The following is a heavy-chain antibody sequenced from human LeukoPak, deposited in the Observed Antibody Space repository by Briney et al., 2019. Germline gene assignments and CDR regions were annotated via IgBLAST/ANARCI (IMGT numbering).Heavy chain of an antibody. CDR3: ARIMVDDYGDNGLS. CDR2: IIPIFGTP. J-gene: IGHJ5*02. CDR1: GGTFSSYA. V-gene: IGHV1-69*05. D-gene: IGHD4-17*01. Sequence: SVKVSCKASGGTFSSYAIGWVRQAPGQGLEWMGRIIPIFGTPNYAQKFQRRVTITTDESTSTAYMQLSSLRAEDTAVYYCARIMVDDYGDNGLSWGQGTLVTVSS.